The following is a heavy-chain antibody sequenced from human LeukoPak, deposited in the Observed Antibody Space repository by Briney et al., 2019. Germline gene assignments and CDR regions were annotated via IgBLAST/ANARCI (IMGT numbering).Heavy chain of an antibody. V-gene: IGHV3-33*01. J-gene: IGHJ4*02. CDR3: ARERVLNHYFFDY. CDR2: IWYDGSNK. CDR1: GFTFGDYG. Sequence: PGGSLRLSCAASGFTFGDYGMHWVRQAPGKGLEWVAIIWYDGSNKYYADSVKGRFTISRDNSRNTLSLQMNSLSAEDTAVYFCARERVLNHYFFDYWGQGTLVTVSS. D-gene: IGHD1-14*01.